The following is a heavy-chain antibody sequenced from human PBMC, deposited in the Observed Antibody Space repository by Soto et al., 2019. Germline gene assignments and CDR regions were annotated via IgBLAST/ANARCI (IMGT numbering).Heavy chain of an antibody. CDR2: IYYTGST. CDR3: ARDPYVVGATRNYSYGMDV. Sequence: SQTLSLTCTVSGGSISSYYWSWIRQPPGKGLEWIGYIYYTGSTNYNPSLKSRVTISVDTSENQFSLKLSSVTAADTAVYYCARDPYVVGATRNYSYGMDVCGQGTTVTVSS. CDR1: GGSISSYY. J-gene: IGHJ6*02. V-gene: IGHV4-59*01. D-gene: IGHD1-26*01.